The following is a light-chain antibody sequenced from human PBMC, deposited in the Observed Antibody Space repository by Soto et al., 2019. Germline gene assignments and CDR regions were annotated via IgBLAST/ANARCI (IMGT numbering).Light chain of an antibody. Sequence: EIEMTQSPVTLSVSPGERATLSCRASQSVGANLAWYQQKRGQAPRLLMYGASTRATGFPARFSGSGSGTEFTLTISSLESEDFAVYYCQQYTLWPWTLGQGTEVEIK. V-gene: IGKV3-15*01. CDR1: QSVGAN. CDR3: QQYTLWPWT. CDR2: GAS. J-gene: IGKJ1*01.